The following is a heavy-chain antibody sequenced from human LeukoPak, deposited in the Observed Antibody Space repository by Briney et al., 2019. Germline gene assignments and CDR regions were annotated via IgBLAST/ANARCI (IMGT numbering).Heavy chain of an antibody. Sequence: GGSLRLSCAASGFTFSSYSMNWVRQAPGKGLEWVSYISSSSSTIYYADSVKGRFTISRDNAKNSLYLQMNSLRAQDTAVYYCARDYGELHYYYYYMDVWGKGTTVTVSS. D-gene: IGHD1-7*01. CDR3: ARDYGELHYYYYYMDV. CDR1: GFTFSSYS. J-gene: IGHJ6*03. CDR2: ISSSSSTI. V-gene: IGHV3-48*01.